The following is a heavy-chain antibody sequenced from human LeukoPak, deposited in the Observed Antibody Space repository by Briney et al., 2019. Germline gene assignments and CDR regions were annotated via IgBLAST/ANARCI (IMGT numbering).Heavy chain of an antibody. Sequence: PSETPSLTCAVYGGSFSGYYWSWIRQPPGKGLEWIGEINHSGSTNYNPSLKSRVTISVDTSKNQFSLKLSSVTAADTAVYYCARGIRHDYSNYYYFDYWGQGTLVTVSS. V-gene: IGHV4-34*01. CDR1: GGSFSGYY. CDR2: INHSGST. CDR3: ARGIRHDYSNYYYFDY. D-gene: IGHD4-11*01. J-gene: IGHJ4*02.